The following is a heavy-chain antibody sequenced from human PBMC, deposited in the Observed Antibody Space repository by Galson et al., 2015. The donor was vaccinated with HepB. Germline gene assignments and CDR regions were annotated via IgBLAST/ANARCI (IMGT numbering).Heavy chain of an antibody. CDR2: ISAYNGNT. V-gene: IGHV1-18*04. J-gene: IGHJ4*02. CDR3: ARVSYDILTGYYLPPDDY. D-gene: IGHD3-9*01. Sequence: SVKVSCKASGYTFTSYGISWVRQAPGQGLEWMGWISAYNGNTNYAQKLQGRVTMTTDTSTSTAYMELRSLRSDDTAVYYCARVSYDILTGYYLPPDDYWGQGTLVTVSS. CDR1: GYTFTSYG.